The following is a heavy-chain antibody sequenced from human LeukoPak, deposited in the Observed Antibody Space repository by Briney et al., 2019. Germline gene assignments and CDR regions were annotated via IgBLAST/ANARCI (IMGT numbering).Heavy chain of an antibody. CDR3: ASDIVVVPAATVY. J-gene: IGHJ4*02. V-gene: IGHV3-30-3*01. D-gene: IGHD2-2*01. CDR1: GFTFSSYA. Sequence: PGGSLRLSCAASGFTFSSYAMHWVRQAPGKGLEWVAVISYDGSNKYYADSVKGRFTISRDNSKNTLYLQMNSLRAEDPAVYYCASDIVVVPAATVYWGQGTLVTVSS. CDR2: ISYDGSNK.